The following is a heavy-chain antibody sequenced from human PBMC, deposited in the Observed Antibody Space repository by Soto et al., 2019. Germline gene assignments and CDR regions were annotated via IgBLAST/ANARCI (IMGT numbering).Heavy chain of an antibody. V-gene: IGHV1-69*06. CDR1: GGTFSSYA. J-gene: IGHJ6*02. D-gene: IGHD3-22*01. CDR3: ALARYYDTGHGMDV. Sequence: GASVKVSCKASGGTFSSYAISWVRQAPGQGLEWMGGIIPIFGTANYAQKFQGRVTITADKSTSTAYMELSSLRSKDTAVYYCALARYYDTGHGMDVWGQGTTVTVSS. CDR2: IIPIFGTA.